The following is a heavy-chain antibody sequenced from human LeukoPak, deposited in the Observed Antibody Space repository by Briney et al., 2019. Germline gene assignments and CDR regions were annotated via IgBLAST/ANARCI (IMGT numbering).Heavy chain of an antibody. J-gene: IGHJ4*02. V-gene: IGHV3-7*03. CDR1: GFTFRSYW. D-gene: IGHD5-24*01. CDR3: ARLYLPATRFDY. Sequence: GGSLRLSCAASGFTFRSYWMTWVRQSPGKGLEWVANIKQDGSETYHVDSVKGRFTISRDNAKDSLYLEMNSLRAEDTAVYYCARLYLPATRFDYWGQGTLVTVSS. CDR2: IKQDGSET.